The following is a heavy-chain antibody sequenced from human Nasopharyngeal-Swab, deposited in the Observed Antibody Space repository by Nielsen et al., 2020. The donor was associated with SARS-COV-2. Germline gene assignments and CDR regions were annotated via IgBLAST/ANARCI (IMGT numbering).Heavy chain of an antibody. CDR3: AKVLSFGEFYS. J-gene: IGHJ4*02. CDR1: GDAFSSSNW. D-gene: IGHD3-16*01. V-gene: IGHV4-4*02. CDR2: IYHSGST. Sequence: SETLRLTCAVSGDAFSSSNWRSGARQPPGKGLEWLGEIYHSGSTNYNPSLKSRVTISVEKSKNQFSLKLSTVTAAETAVYSCAKVLSFGEFYSWGQGTLVTVSS.